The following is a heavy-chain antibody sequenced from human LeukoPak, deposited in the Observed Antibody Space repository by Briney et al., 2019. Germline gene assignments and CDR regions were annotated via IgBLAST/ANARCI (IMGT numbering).Heavy chain of an antibody. J-gene: IGHJ5*02. D-gene: IGHD1-26*01. Sequence: VSVKVSCKSSGYTFTSHYMHWVRQAPGQGLEWMGIINPSGGSTSYAQKFQGRVTMTRDMSTSTDYMELSSLRSEDTAVYYCARDQSGEWELVSGWWFDPWGQGTLVTVSS. CDR1: GYTFTSHY. CDR2: INPSGGST. V-gene: IGHV1-46*01. CDR3: ARDQSGEWELVSGWWFDP.